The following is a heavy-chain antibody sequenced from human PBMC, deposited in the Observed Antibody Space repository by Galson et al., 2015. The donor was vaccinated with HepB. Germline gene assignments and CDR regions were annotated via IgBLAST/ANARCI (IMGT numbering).Heavy chain of an antibody. J-gene: IGHJ4*02. CDR1: GGSISSSSYY. CDR2: IYYSGST. CDR3: ARHFGDSGYDWWAENFDY. Sequence: LTCTVSGGSISSSSYYWGWIRQPPGEGLEWIGSIYYSGSTYYNPSLKSRVTISVDTSKNQFSLKLSSVTAADTAVYYCARHFGDSGYDWWAENFDYWGQGTLVTVSS. V-gene: IGHV4-39*01. D-gene: IGHD5-12*01.